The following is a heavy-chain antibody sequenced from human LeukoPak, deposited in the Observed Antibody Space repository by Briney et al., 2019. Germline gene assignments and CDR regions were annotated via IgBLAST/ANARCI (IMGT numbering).Heavy chain of an antibody. J-gene: IGHJ3*02. D-gene: IGHD3-22*01. Sequence: QSGGSLRLSCVAAGFTFSNYWMTWVRQAPGKGLEWVANIKRDGSVKNYVDSVKGRFTISRDNAKNSLYPQMDSLSAEDTAVYYCARDETYYDRSIYYDGYDIWGQGTMVTVS. CDR3: ARDETYYDRSIYYDGYDI. CDR1: GFTFSNYW. CDR2: IKRDGSVK. V-gene: IGHV3-7*01.